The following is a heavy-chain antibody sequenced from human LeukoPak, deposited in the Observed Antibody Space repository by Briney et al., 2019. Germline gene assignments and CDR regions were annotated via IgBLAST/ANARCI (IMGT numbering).Heavy chain of an antibody. CDR2: IKQDGSEK. CDR1: GFTFSSYS. CDR3: ARALDTSSSRYQAFEE. J-gene: IGHJ4*02. Sequence: PGGSLRLSCAASGFTFSSYSMNWVRQAPGKGLEWVANIKQDGSEKYYVDSVKGRFTISRDNGKSSLYLQMNSLRAEDTAVYYCARALDTSSSRYQAFEEWGQGTLVTVTS. V-gene: IGHV3-7*01. D-gene: IGHD6-25*01.